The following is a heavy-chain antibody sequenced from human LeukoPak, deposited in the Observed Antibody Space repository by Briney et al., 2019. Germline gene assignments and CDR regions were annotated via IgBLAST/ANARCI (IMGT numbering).Heavy chain of an antibody. Sequence: GGSLRLSCAAPGFTFSTYAMHWVRQAPGKGLEWVAVFSYDGGNKYYADSVKGRFTISRDNSKNTLYLQMNSLRPEDTAIYYCARDREDLLTGLDYWGQGTLVTVSS. CDR1: GFTFSTYA. CDR2: FSYDGGNK. CDR3: ARDREDLLTGLDY. D-gene: IGHD3-9*01. V-gene: IGHV3-30*04. J-gene: IGHJ4*02.